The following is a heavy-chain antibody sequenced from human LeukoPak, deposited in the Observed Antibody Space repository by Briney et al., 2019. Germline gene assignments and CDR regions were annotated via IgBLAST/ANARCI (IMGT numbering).Heavy chain of an antibody. CDR3: ARSDYNDYRGLGF. J-gene: IGHJ4*02. Sequence: ASVKVSCKASGYAFTSYHIHWMRQAPGQGLGWMGIIIPSSGSTTYAQKFQGRATMTRDTSTSTVYMELSSLTSDDTAVYFCARSDYNDYRGLGFWGQGTLVAVSS. CDR1: GYAFTSYH. V-gene: IGHV1-46*01. D-gene: IGHD4-11*01. CDR2: IIPSSGST.